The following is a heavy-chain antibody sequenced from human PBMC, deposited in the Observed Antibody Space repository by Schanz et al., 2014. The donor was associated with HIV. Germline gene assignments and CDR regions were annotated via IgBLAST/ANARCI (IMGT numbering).Heavy chain of an antibody. CDR2: INGYNGHT. CDR3: ARDGSKTIDD. J-gene: IGHJ4*02. CDR1: GYTFTRYG. D-gene: IGHD4-4*01. Sequence: QVHLVQSGAEVRDPGASVKVSCRSSGYTFTRYGISWVRQAPGQGLEWMGWINGYNGHTIYAQSFQDKLTMTTDTYTNTAYMELRSLRSDDTAVYYCARDGSKTIDDWGQGTLVTV. V-gene: IGHV1-18*01.